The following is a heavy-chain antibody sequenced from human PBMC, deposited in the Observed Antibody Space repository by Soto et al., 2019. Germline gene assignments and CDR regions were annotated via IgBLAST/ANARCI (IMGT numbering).Heavy chain of an antibody. CDR1: GCSFTSYW. CDR2: IYPGDSDT. V-gene: IGHV5-51*01. D-gene: IGHD2-21*02. J-gene: IGHJ4*02. CDR3: ARHQAYCGGDCYSDY. Sequence: GESLKISWKGSGCSFTSYWIVWMRQMHGKGLEWMGIIYPGDSDTRYSPSFQGQVTISADKSISTAYLQWSSLKASDTAMYYCARHQAYCGGDCYSDYWGQGTLVTVSS.